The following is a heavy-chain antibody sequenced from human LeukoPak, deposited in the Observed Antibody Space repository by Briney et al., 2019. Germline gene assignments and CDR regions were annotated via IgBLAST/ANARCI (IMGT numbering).Heavy chain of an antibody. V-gene: IGHV3-7*01. D-gene: IGHD2-15*01. Sequence: GGSPRLSCAASGFTFSSYWMSWVRQAPGKGREWVANIKQDGSEKYYVDSVKGRFTISRDNAKNSLYLQMNSLRAEDTAVYYCARGGEGYCSGGSCGGEFDYWGQGTPVTVSS. J-gene: IGHJ4*02. CDR3: ARGGEGYCSGGSCGGEFDY. CDR2: IKQDGSEK. CDR1: GFTFSSYW.